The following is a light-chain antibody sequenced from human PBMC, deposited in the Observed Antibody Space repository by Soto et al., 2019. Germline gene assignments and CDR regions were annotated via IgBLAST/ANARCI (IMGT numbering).Light chain of an antibody. CDR1: QGIGTY. J-gene: IGKJ1*01. V-gene: IGKV1-39*01. CDR2: AAS. Sequence: IQLTQSPSSLSASVGDRVTVTCRASQGIGTYLVWYQQKPGKAPKLLIYAASSLRSGVTSRFSGSGSGTDFTLTISSLQPEDFATYYCQQSYSTPRTFGQGTKVDIK. CDR3: QQSYSTPRT.